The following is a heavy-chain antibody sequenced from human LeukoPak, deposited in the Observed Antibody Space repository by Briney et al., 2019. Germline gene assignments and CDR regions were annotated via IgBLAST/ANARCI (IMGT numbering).Heavy chain of an antibody. D-gene: IGHD6-13*01. CDR3: ARTDSAAGIFDY. CDR1: EYTFTAYY. J-gene: IGHJ4*02. V-gene: IGHV1-2*02. CDR2: INPNSGDT. Sequence: ASVKVSCKASEYTFTAYYVHWVRQAPGQGLEWMGWINPNSGDTNYAQKFQGRVTMTRDTSISTAYMELSRLRSDDTAVYYCARTDSAAGIFDYWGQGTLVTVSS.